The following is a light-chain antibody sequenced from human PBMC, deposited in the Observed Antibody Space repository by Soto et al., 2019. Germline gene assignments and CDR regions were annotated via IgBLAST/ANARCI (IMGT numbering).Light chain of an antibody. CDR2: DVS. Sequence: DIQMTQSPSTLSASVGDRVTITCRASQSVNSWVAWYQQKPGKVPKVLIYDVSSLQSGVPSRFSCSGSGTEFTLTLCSVQSEDFATYYCQQYNSYSWTFGQGTKVEIK. J-gene: IGKJ1*01. V-gene: IGKV1-5*01. CDR1: QSVNSW. CDR3: QQYNSYSWT.